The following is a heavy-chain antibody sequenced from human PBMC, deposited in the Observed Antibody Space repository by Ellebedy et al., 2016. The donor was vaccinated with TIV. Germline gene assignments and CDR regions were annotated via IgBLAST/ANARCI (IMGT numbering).Heavy chain of an antibody. D-gene: IGHD3-3*01. CDR2: IYYTGST. V-gene: IGHV4-59*11. CDR1: LGSISSHY. CDR3: AREFRYDFWRGPLDH. J-gene: IGHJ4*02. Sequence: SETLSLTXTVSLGSISSHYWTWIRQPPGKGLEWIGNIYYTGSTSYSPSLTGRVTISIDTPKNQFSLKVPSVTAADTAVYYCAREFRYDFWRGPLDHWGQGTTVTVSS.